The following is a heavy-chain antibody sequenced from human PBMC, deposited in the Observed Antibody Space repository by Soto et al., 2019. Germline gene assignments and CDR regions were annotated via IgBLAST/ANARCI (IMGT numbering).Heavy chain of an antibody. Sequence: GGSLRLSCVASGFTFSSSWMHWVRQAPGQGLVWVSRINEYGTDSNYADSVKGRFTISRDNSENTVYLHMNSLRVEDSAVYYCARVAVVTRGIDYWGQGTLVTVSS. D-gene: IGHD2-2*01. CDR1: GFTFSSSW. V-gene: IGHV3-74*01. CDR3: ARVAVVTRGIDY. J-gene: IGHJ4*02. CDR2: INEYGTDS.